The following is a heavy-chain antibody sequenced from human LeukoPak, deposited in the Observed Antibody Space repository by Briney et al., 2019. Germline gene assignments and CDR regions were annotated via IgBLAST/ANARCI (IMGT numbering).Heavy chain of an antibody. V-gene: IGHV1-69*05. CDR2: IIPIFGTA. D-gene: IGHD3-16*01. J-gene: IGHJ4*02. CDR1: GGTFSSYA. Sequence: SVKVSCKASGGTFSSYAISWVRQAPGQGLEWMGGIIPIFGTANYAQKFQGRVTITTDESTSTAYMELSSLRSEDTAVYYCARALLGEYYFDYWGQGTLVTVSS. CDR3: ARALLGEYYFDY.